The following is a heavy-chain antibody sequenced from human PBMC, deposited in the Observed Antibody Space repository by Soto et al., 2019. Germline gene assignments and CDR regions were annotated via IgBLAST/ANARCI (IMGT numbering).Heavy chain of an antibody. CDR2: SSSSGSST. Sequence: PWESLTLSCAVSGVTFNGYAIGWVRQPSGRGLEWVSASSSSGSSTYYADSVQGRFTISRDNSKNTLYLEMNGLGAEDTAVYYCAKIHHSDTSGYYRNFAYWGQGTLVTVSS. D-gene: IGHD3-22*01. J-gene: IGHJ4*02. V-gene: IGHV3-23*01. CDR1: GVTFNGYA. CDR3: AKIHHSDTSGYYRNFAY.